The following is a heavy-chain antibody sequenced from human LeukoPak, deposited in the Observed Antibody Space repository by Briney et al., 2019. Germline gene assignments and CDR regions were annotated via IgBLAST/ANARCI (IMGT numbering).Heavy chain of an antibody. Sequence: GGSLKISCKGSGYGYTSYWIGWVRQMPGKGLEWMGIIYPGDSDTRYSPSFQGQVTISADKSISTAYLQWSSLKASDTAMYYCARLEYCSGGSCYPYYYYYYGMDVWGQGTTVTVSS. V-gene: IGHV5-51*01. CDR3: ARLEYCSGGSCYPYYYYYYGMDV. CDR2: IYPGDSDT. CDR1: GYGYTSYW. J-gene: IGHJ6*02. D-gene: IGHD2-15*01.